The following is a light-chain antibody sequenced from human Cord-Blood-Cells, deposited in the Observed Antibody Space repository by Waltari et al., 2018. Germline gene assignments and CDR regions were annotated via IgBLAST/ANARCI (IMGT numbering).Light chain of an antibody. CDR2: EVS. J-gene: IGLJ2*01. CDR3: CSYAGSSSVV. Sequence: QSALTQPASVSGSPGQSITISCTGTSSDVGSYNLVSWYQQHPGKAPKLMIHEVSKRPSGVSNRFSGSKSGNTASLTISGLQAEDEADYYCCSYAGSSSVVFG. CDR1: SSDVGSYNL. V-gene: IGLV2-23*02.